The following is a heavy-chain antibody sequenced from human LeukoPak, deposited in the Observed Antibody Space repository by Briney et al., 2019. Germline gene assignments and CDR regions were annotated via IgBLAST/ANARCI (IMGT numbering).Heavy chain of an antibody. CDR2: ISYDGSNK. V-gene: IGHV3-30*04. CDR1: GFTFSSYA. Sequence: PGGSLRLSCAASGFTFSSYAMHWVRQAPGKGLEWVAVISYDGSNKYYADSVKGRFTISRDKSKNTLYLQMNSLRAEDTAVYYCAKDTSGYLDYWGQGTLVTVSS. CDR3: AKDTSGYLDY. J-gene: IGHJ4*02. D-gene: IGHD3-3*01.